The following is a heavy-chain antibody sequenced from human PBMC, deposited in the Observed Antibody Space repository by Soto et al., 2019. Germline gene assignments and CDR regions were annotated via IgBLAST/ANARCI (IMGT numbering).Heavy chain of an antibody. D-gene: IGHD6-13*01. V-gene: IGHV4-59*02. Sequence: PSETLSLTGTVSGASVSHGYWSWLRQPPGKEREWIGFMYFGGSFNDDRALASRPTIAVETSKNQCSMKLTSVTASDTAVYYCAVPPHSSSWYGFLQHWGQGSLVTVSS. CDR2: MYFGGSF. CDR3: AVPPHSSSWYGFLQH. CDR1: GASVSHGY. J-gene: IGHJ1*01.